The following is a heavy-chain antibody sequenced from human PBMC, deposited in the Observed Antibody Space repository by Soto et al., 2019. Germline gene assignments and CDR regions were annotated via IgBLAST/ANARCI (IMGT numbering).Heavy chain of an antibody. CDR1: GSTFSSYA. CDR2: IIPIFGTA. J-gene: IGHJ5*02. V-gene: IGHV1-69*12. CDR3: ARPTRFYYDSSGQSAWFDP. D-gene: IGHD3-22*01. Sequence: QVRLVQSGAEVKKPGSSVKVSCKASGSTFSSYAISRVRQAPGQGLEWMGGIIPIFGTANYGQKFQGRVMITADESTTTAYMELSSLRSEDTAVYYCARPTRFYYDSSGQSAWFDPWGQGTLVTVSS.